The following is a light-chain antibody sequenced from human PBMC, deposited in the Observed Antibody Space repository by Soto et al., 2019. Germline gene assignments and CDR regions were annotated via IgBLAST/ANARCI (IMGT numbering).Light chain of an antibody. CDR2: GAS. J-gene: IGKJ3*01. V-gene: IGKV3-20*01. CDR1: QSVNSNY. CDR3: QHYDNSPL. Sequence: EIVLTQSPGTLSLSPGERATLSCRARQSVNSNYLVWYQQKPGQAPRLLIYGASTRAAGITDRFSGSGSGTEFTLTISRLEPEDFAVYYCQHYDNSPLFGPGTKVDI.